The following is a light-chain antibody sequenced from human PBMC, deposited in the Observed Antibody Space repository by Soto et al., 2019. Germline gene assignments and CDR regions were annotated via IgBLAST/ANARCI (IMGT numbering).Light chain of an antibody. V-gene: IGKV3-20*01. J-gene: IGKJ1*01. CDR2: GTS. Sequence: ENVLTQSPGTLSLSPGERATLSCRASQSVSSYSLAWYQQKPGQAPRLVMYGTSNRATGIPDRFNGSGSGTDFTLTISRLEPEDFAVYYCQQYDSSPRTFGQGTKVDIK. CDR3: QQYDSSPRT. CDR1: QSVSSYS.